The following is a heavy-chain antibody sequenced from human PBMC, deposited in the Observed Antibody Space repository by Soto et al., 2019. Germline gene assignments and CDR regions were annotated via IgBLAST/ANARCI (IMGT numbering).Heavy chain of an antibody. CDR3: ARVMVRGVIITNYYYYGMDV. J-gene: IGHJ6*02. D-gene: IGHD3-10*01. Sequence: PGGSLRLSCAASGFTFSSYSMNWVRQAPGKGLEWVSSISSSSSYIYYADSVKGRFTISRDNAKNSLYLQMNSLRAEDTAVYYCARVMVRGVIITNYYYYGMDVWGQGTTV. CDR2: ISSSSSYI. V-gene: IGHV3-21*01. CDR1: GFTFSSYS.